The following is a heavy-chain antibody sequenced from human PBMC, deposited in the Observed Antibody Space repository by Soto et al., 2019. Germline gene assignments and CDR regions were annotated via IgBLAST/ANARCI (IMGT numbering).Heavy chain of an antibody. CDR3: AKFFVETGSNSGWPWSFHY. J-gene: IGHJ4*02. CDR1: GFTFSNYA. D-gene: IGHD6-25*01. V-gene: IGHV3-23*01. Sequence: EVQLLESGGGLVQPGRSLRLSCAASGFTFSNYAMSWVRQAPGQGLDWVSAISGSGGTTYYADSVIGRFTISRDNSKNTLFLQLHSLRAEDAAVYYCAKFFVETGSNSGWPWSFHYWGQGTLVTVSS. CDR2: ISGSGGTT.